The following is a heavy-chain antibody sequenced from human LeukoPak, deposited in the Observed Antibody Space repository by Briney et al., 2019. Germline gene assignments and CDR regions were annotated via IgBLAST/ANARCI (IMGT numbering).Heavy chain of an antibody. CDR3: ARGRDGYSSYNWFDP. D-gene: IGHD5-24*01. J-gene: IGHJ5*02. CDR2: MNPNGGNT. CDR1: GYTFTSYD. Sequence: ASVKVSCKASGYTFTSYDINWVRQATGQGLEWMGWMNPNGGNTGYAQKFQGRVTMTRNTSISTAYMELSSLRSEDTAVYYCARGRDGYSSYNWFDPWGQGTLVTVSS. V-gene: IGHV1-8*01.